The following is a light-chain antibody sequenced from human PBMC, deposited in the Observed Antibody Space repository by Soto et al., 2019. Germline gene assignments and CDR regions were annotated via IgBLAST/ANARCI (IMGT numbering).Light chain of an antibody. Sequence: QSVLTQPASVSGSPGQSITISCTGTSSDVGSYNFVSWYQQHPGKAPKLMIYEGSKRPSGVSNRFSGSKSGNTASLTISGLQAEDEADYYCCSYACSSTWVFGGGTKLTVL. V-gene: IGLV2-23*01. CDR1: SSDVGSYNF. J-gene: IGLJ3*02. CDR3: CSYACSSTWV. CDR2: EGS.